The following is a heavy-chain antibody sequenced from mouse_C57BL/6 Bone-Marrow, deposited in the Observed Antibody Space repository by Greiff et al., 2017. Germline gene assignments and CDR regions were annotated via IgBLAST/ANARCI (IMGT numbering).Heavy chain of an antibody. Sequence: EVQRVESGGGLVKPGGSLKLSCAASGFTFSSYAMSWVRQTPEKRLEWVATISDGGSYTYYPDNVKGRFTISRDNAKNNLYLQMSHLKSEDTAMYYCASLYYYGSSYRDYWGQGTTLTVSS. CDR1: GFTFSSYA. CDR3: ASLYYYGSSYRDY. CDR2: ISDGGSYT. V-gene: IGHV5-4*01. D-gene: IGHD1-1*01. J-gene: IGHJ2*01.